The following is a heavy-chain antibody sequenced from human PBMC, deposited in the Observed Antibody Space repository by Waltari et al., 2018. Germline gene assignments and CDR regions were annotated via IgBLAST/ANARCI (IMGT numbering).Heavy chain of an antibody. CDR1: GGSFSGYY. CDR2: INHSGST. D-gene: IGHD1-26*01. CDR3: ARSDGGSYLGPFDY. J-gene: IGHJ4*02. V-gene: IGHV4-34*01. Sequence: QVQLQQWGAGLLKPSETLSLTCAVYGGSFSGYYWSWIRQPPGKGLEWIGEINHSGSTNYNPSLKSRVTISVDTSKNQFSLKLSSVTAADTAVYYCARSDGGSYLGPFDYWGQGTLVTVSS.